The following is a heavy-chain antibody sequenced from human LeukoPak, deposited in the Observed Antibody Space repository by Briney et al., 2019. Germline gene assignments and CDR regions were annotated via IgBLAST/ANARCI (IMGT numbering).Heavy chain of an antibody. CDR1: GFNFSSYA. J-gene: IGHJ3*02. CDR3: ARDFGDYGGNSNAFDI. CDR2: ISYDGSNK. V-gene: IGHV3-30-3*01. Sequence: GGSLRLSCAASGFNFSSYAMHWVRQAPGKGREWVAVISYDGSNKYYADSVKGRFTISRDNSKNTLYLQMNSLRAEDTAVYYCARDFGDYGGNSNAFDIWGQGTMVTVSS. D-gene: IGHD4-23*01.